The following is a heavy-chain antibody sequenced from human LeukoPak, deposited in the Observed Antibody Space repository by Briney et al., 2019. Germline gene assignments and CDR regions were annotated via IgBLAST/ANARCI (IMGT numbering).Heavy chain of an antibody. V-gene: IGHV6-1*01. Sequence: PSQPLSLPCAISGDSVSSNRAVWNWIRQSPSRGLEWLGSTYYRSKRYNHYAVSVKSRITVSPDTSKNHFSLQLNSVTPEDTAVYYCARTADGILDYWGQGTLVTVSS. D-gene: IGHD5-24*01. J-gene: IGHJ4*02. CDR2: TYYRSKRYN. CDR1: GDSVSSNRAV. CDR3: ARTADGILDY.